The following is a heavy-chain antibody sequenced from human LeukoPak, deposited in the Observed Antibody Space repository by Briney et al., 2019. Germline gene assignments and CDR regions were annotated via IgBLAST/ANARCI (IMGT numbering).Heavy chain of an antibody. D-gene: IGHD4-23*01. CDR3: ARDQAGGNDY. Sequence: GASVKVSCKASGYTFTSYDINWVRQATGQGLEWMGWINPNSGATNFAQKFQGRVSMTRDTSISTAYMELSRLRSDDTAVYYCARDQAGGNDYWGQGTLVTVSS. J-gene: IGHJ4*02. CDR2: INPNSGAT. CDR1: GYTFTSYD. V-gene: IGHV1-2*02.